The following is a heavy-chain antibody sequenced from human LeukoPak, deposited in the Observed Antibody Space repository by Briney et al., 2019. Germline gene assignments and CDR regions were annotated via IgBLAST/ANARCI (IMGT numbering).Heavy chain of an antibody. J-gene: IGHJ5*02. CDR1: GGSISSDY. D-gene: IGHD1-1*01. Sequence: PSETLSLTCTVSGGSISSDYWTWIRQPAGEGLEWIGRIYTSGSTTYNPSLKSRVTMSVDTSKNQFSLKLNSVTAADTAVYYCARVENWNDAWFDPWGQGTPVTVSS. V-gene: IGHV4-4*07. CDR2: IYTSGST. CDR3: ARVENWNDAWFDP.